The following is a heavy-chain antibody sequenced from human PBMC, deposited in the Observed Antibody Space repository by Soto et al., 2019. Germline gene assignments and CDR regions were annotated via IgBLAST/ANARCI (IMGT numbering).Heavy chain of an antibody. CDR1: GGTFSSYA. CDR2: IIPIFGTA. V-gene: IGHV1-69*06. D-gene: IGHD4-17*01. J-gene: IGHJ6*02. Sequence: QVQLVQSGAEVKKPGSSVKVSCKASGGTFSSYAISWVRQAPGQGLEWMGGIIPIFGTANYAQKFQGRVTITADKSTRTAYMELSSLRSEDTAVYYCARAGGDYEVGGYGMDVWGQGTTVTVSS. CDR3: ARAGGDYEVGGYGMDV.